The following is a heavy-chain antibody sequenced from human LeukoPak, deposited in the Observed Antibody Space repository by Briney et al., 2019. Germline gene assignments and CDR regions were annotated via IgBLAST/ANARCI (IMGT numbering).Heavy chain of an antibody. CDR3: ARAHHQTLRYFDVVMGY. V-gene: IGHV1-69*06. CDR1: GGTFSSYA. D-gene: IGHD3-9*01. CDR2: IIPIFGTA. J-gene: IGHJ4*02. Sequence: ASVKVSCKASGGTFSSYAISWVRQAPGQGLEWMGGIIPIFGTANYAQKFQGRVTITADKSMSTAYMELSSLRSEDTAVYYCARAHHQTLRYFDVVMGYWGQGTLVTVSS.